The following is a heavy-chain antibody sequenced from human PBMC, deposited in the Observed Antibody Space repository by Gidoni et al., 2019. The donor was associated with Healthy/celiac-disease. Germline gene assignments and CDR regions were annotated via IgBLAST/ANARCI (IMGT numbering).Heavy chain of an antibody. CDR1: GWSFSGYY. CDR3: ARGFGGYSYGINFDY. Sequence: QVQLQQWGAGLLKPSETLSLTCAVYGWSFSGYYGSWIRQPPGKGLEWIGEINHSGSTNYNPSLKSRVTIAVDTSKNQFSLKLSSVTAADTAVYYCARGFGGYSYGINFDYWGQGTLVTVSS. J-gene: IGHJ4*02. D-gene: IGHD5-18*01. V-gene: IGHV4-34*01. CDR2: INHSGST.